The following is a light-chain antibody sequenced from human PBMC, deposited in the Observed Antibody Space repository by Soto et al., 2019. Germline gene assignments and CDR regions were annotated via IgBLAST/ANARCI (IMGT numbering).Light chain of an antibody. V-gene: IGKV1-33*01. CDR3: QQYDNRLT. Sequence: IQMTQSPSSLSASVGDRVTITCQASQDISNYLTWYQQKPGKAPKLLIYDASNLETGVPSRFSGIGSGTEFTVTISSLQPEDIATYYCQQYDNRLTFGGGTKVEIK. CDR2: DAS. CDR1: QDISNY. J-gene: IGKJ4*01.